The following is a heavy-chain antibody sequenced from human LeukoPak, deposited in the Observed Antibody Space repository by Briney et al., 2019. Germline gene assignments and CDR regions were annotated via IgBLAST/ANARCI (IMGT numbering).Heavy chain of an antibody. J-gene: IGHJ5*02. V-gene: IGHV4-38-2*02. CDR3: ARGITIFGVVIPMRNWFDP. CDR2: IYHSGST. CDR1: GYSISSGYY. Sequence: SETLSLTCTVSGYSISSGYYWGWIRQPPGKGLEWIGSIYHSGSTYYNPSLKSRVTISVDTSKNQFSLKLSSVTAADTAVYYCARGITIFGVVIPMRNWFDPWGQGTLVTVSS. D-gene: IGHD3-3*01.